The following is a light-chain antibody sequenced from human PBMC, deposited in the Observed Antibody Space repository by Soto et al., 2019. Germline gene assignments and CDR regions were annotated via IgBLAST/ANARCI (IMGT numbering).Light chain of an antibody. CDR3: HQRSNWPPLP. CDR2: DES. CDR1: QSVGGY. J-gene: IGKJ4*01. V-gene: IGKV3-11*01. Sequence: EIVLTQSPATLSLSPGEIATLSCRASQSVGGYLDWYQQKPGQAPRLLSYDESNRASGIPARLSGSGSGTDFTLNISGLETEDLAVYYWHQRSNWPPLPVGGGTKVEIK.